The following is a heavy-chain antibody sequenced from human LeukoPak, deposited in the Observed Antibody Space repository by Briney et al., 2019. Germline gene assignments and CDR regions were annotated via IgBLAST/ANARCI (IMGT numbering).Heavy chain of an antibody. CDR3: ATIDILTLGSRVRAFDI. V-gene: IGHV1-24*01. Sequence: GASVKVSCKVFGYTLTELSMHWVRQAPGKGLEWMGGFDPEDGETIYAQKFQGRVTMTEDTSTDTAYMELSSLRSEDTAVYYCATIDILTLGSRVRAFDIWGQGTMVTVSS. J-gene: IGHJ3*02. D-gene: IGHD3-9*01. CDR1: GYTLTELS. CDR2: FDPEDGET.